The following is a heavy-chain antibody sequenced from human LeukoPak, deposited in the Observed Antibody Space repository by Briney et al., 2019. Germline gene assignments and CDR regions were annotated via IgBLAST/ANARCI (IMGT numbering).Heavy chain of an antibody. CDR1: GGSFSGYY. CDR3: ASRASGGRWLPFDY. V-gene: IGHV4-34*01. D-gene: IGHD5-24*01. J-gene: IGHJ4*02. CDR2: IKHSGSN. Sequence: SETLSLTCAVYGGSFSGYYWSWIRQPPGKGLEWIGEIKHSGSNNYNPPLKSRVTISVDTSKNQFSLKLSSVTAADTAVYYCASRASGGRWLPFDYWGQGTLVTVSS.